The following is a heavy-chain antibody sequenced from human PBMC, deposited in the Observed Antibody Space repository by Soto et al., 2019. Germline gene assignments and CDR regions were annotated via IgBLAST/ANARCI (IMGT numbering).Heavy chain of an antibody. CDR1: RFTFSDYY. Sequence: QVQLVESGGGLVTPGGSLRLSCASSRFTFSDYYMSWIRQAPGKGLEWLSYMSPGSRYPAYADSVKGRFTISRDNARRALSLRMNSLTVDDTAIYYCVRGGGGGLFDPWGQGSMVTVSS. CDR2: MSPGSRYP. D-gene: IGHD2-15*01. CDR3: VRGGGGGLFDP. J-gene: IGHJ5*02. V-gene: IGHV3-11*06.